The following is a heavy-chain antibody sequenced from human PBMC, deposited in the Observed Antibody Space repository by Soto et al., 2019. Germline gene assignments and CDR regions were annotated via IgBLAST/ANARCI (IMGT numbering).Heavy chain of an antibody. CDR3: VREGSGWYSSGSFDF. CDR1: GFSFSNYA. J-gene: IGHJ3*01. CDR2: ISGRGGSA. D-gene: IGHD6-19*01. Sequence: LRLSCAASGFSFSNYAMNWVRQAPGKGLEWVSVISGRGGSASYAGSVQGRFTISRDNSNNTRYLQMNSLRAEDTAIYSCVREGSGWYSSGSFDFWGRGTRVT. V-gene: IGHV3-23*01.